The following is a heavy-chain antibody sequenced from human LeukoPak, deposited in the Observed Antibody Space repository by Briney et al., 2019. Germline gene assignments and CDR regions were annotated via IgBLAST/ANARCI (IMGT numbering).Heavy chain of an antibody. D-gene: IGHD3-9*01. J-gene: IGHJ4*02. V-gene: IGHV4-59*01. CDR3: ARGFTISPDY. CDR2: IYYSGST. CDR1: GGSISSYY. Sequence: PSETLSLTCTVSGGSISSYYWSWIRQPPGKGLEWIGYIYYSGSTNYNPSLKSRVTISVDTSKNQFSLKLSSVTAADTAVYYCARGFTISPDYWGQGTLVTVSS.